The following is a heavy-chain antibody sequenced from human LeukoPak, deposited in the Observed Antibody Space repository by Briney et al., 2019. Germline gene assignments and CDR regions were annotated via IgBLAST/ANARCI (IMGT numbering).Heavy chain of an antibody. V-gene: IGHV3-21*01. J-gene: IGHJ3*02. Sequence: GGSLRLSCAASGFTFSSYSMNWVRQAPGKGLEWVSSISSSSSYIYYADSVKGRFTISRENAKNSLYLQMNSLRAEDTAVYYCARDKLYSSGWPDAFDIWGQGTMVTVSS. CDR2: ISSSSSYI. CDR1: GFTFSSYS. D-gene: IGHD6-19*01. CDR3: ARDKLYSSGWPDAFDI.